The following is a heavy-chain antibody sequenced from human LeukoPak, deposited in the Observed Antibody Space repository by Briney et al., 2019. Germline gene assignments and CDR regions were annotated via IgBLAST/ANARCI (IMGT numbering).Heavy chain of an antibody. CDR3: ASGNSHALDI. CDR1: GFTFSDYW. J-gene: IGHJ3*02. CDR2: IDLAGEYT. Sequence: PGGSQRLSCSASGFTFSDYWMHWVRQAPGKGLVWVSRIDLAGEYTTYADSVKGRFTISRDNARNTLYLQMNSLRAEDTAVYYCASGNSHALDIWGQGTMVTVSS. V-gene: IGHV3-74*01.